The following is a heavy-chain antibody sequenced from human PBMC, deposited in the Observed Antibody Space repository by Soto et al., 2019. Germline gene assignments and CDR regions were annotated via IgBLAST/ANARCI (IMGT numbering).Heavy chain of an antibody. D-gene: IGHD5-18*01. CDR3: AKDIYSDYYYYYMDV. Sequence: GGSLRLSCAASGFTFDDYAMHWVRQAPGKGLEWVSGISWNSGSIGYADSVKGRFTISRDNAKNSLYLQMNSLRAEDTALYYCAKDIYSDYYYYYMDVWGKGTTVTVS. J-gene: IGHJ6*03. CDR1: GFTFDDYA. CDR2: ISWNSGSI. V-gene: IGHV3-9*01.